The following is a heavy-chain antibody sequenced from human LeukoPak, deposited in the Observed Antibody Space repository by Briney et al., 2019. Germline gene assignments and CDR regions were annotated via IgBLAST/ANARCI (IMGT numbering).Heavy chain of an antibody. CDR1: GYTFTGYY. V-gene: IGHV1-2*06. Sequence: EASVNVSCKASGYTFTGYYMHWVRQAPGQGLEWMGRINPNSGGTNYAQKFQGRVTMTRDTSISTAYMELSRLRSDDTAVYYCARGPRRITIFGPWDSGMDVWGQGTTVTVSS. CDR3: ARGPRRITIFGPWDSGMDV. D-gene: IGHD3-3*01. CDR2: INPNSGGT. J-gene: IGHJ6*02.